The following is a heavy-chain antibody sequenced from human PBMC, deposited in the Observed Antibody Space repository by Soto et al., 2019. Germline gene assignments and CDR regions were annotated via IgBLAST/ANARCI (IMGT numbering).Heavy chain of an antibody. J-gene: IGHJ6*02. Sequence: QVQLVESGEGVVKPGSSLRLSCEASGFTFISYGLHWVRQAPGRGLEWVAVISYDGSNKYYADSVKGRFTISRDNSKNTLYLQMNSLRAEDTAVYYCAKHGYYYGMDVWGQGTTVTVSS. CDR2: ISYDGSNK. V-gene: IGHV3-30*18. CDR1: GFTFISYG. CDR3: AKHGYYYGMDV.